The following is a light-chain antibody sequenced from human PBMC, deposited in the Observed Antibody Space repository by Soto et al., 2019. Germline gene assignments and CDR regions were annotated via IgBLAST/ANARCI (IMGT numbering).Light chain of an antibody. V-gene: IGKV1-39*01. J-gene: IGKJ5*01. Sequence: DIQMTQSPSSLSASIGDRVNITCRASQSIYIYLNWYQQKAGKAPKLLIYAASSLQRGVPSTFSGGGSGTDFTLTISSLQPEEFATYYCQQSHSRITFGQGTRLEI. CDR1: QSIYIY. CDR3: QQSHSRIT. CDR2: AAS.